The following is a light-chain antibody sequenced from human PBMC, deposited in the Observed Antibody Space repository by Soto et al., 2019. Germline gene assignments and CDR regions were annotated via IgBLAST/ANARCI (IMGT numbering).Light chain of an antibody. Sequence: EIVLTQSPGTLSLSPGERATLSCRASQSLDGNFLAWYQEKPGQAPRLVIHGASTRAPGISDRFSGSGSGTDFTLTISRLEPEDFAVYYCRQYGRSLGFAFGGGTKVDIK. J-gene: IGKJ4*01. V-gene: IGKV3-20*01. CDR3: RQYGRSLGFA. CDR1: QSLDGNF. CDR2: GAS.